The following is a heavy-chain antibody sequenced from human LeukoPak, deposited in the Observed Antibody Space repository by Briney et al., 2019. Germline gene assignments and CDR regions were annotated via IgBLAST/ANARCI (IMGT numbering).Heavy chain of an antibody. CDR1: GFTFSSYA. Sequence: PGGSLRLSCATSGFTFSSYAMSWVRQAPGKGLEWVSAISGSGGSTYFADSVKGRFTISRDNSKNTLYLQMNSLRAEDTAVYYCAKLNEGSFDYWGQGTLVTVSS. CDR2: ISGSGGST. CDR3: AKLNEGSFDY. J-gene: IGHJ4*02. V-gene: IGHV3-23*01.